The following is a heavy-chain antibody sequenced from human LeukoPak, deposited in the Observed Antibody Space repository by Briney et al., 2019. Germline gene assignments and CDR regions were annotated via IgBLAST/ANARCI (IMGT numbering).Heavy chain of an antibody. CDR3: TTGRSGIVATMDY. CDR1: GFTFSNAW. Sequence: GGSLRLSCAASGFTFSNAWMSWVRQAPGKGLEWVGRIKSKTDGGTTDYAAPVKGRFTISRDDSKNTLYLQMNSLKTEDTAVYYCTTGRSGIVATMDYWGQGTLVTVSS. J-gene: IGHJ4*02. CDR2: IKSKTDGGTT. V-gene: IGHV3-15*01. D-gene: IGHD5-12*01.